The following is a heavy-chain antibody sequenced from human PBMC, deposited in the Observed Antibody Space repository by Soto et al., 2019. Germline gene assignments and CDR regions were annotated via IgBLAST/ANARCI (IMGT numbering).Heavy chain of an antibody. V-gene: IGHV3-7*05. CDR3: ARVRYYDRNFDY. CDR2: IKYDGNEK. Sequence: GGPLRLSCAAAGFIFTNYWMSWVLQAPGKGLEWVAIIKYDGNEKYYVDPVKGRFTISRDNAKNSVYLQMSSLRAEDTAVYYCARVRYYDRNFDYWGQGTLVTVSS. J-gene: IGHJ4*02. CDR1: GFIFTNYW. D-gene: IGHD3-22*01.